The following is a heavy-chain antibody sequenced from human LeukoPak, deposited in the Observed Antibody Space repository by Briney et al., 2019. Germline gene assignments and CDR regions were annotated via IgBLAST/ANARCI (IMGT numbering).Heavy chain of an antibody. V-gene: IGHV3-15*01. J-gene: IGHJ5*02. CDR3: TTGNP. Sequence: TGGSLRLSCLTSGFTFANASMSWVRQAPGKGLQWVGRIRSKTEGGTTFYAAPVKDRFRISRDDGRNTLYLQMNSLTVGDTGVYYCTTGNPWGQGTLVTVSS. CDR1: GFTFANAS. CDR2: IRSKTEGGTT.